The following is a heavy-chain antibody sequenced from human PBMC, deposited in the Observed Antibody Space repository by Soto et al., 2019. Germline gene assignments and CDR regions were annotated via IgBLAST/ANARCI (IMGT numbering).Heavy chain of an antibody. V-gene: IGHV3-33*01. D-gene: IGHD3-9*01. CDR2: IWYDGSNK. J-gene: IGHJ5*02. CDR1: GFTFSSYG. Sequence: QVQLVESGGGVVQPGRSLRLSCAASGFTFSSYGMHWVCQAPGKGLEWVAVIWYDGSNKYYADSVKGRFTISRDNSKNTLYLQMNSLRAEDTAVYYCASSNEYYDILTGYYGYWFDPWGQGTLVTVSS. CDR3: ASSNEYYDILTGYYGYWFDP.